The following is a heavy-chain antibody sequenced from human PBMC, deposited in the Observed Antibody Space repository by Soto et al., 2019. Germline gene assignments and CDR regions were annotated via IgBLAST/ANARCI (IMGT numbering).Heavy chain of an antibody. J-gene: IGHJ4*02. CDR1: GGSISSYY. Sequence: QVQLQESGPGLVKPSETLSLTCTVSGGSISSYYWSCIRQPPGKGLEWIGYIYYSGSTHYNPSLKSRVTISVDTSTNQFSLKLSSVTAADTAVYYCARRYGGNFDFWGQGTLVTVSS. D-gene: IGHD1-26*01. CDR3: ARRYGGNFDF. CDR2: IYYSGST. V-gene: IGHV4-59*01.